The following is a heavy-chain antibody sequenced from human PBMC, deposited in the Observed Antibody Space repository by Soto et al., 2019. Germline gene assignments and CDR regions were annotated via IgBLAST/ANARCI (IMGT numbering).Heavy chain of an antibody. CDR3: ARDEGGFGTGPFDY. CDR1: GYTFTSYA. Sequence: ASVKVSCKASGYTFTSYAMHWVRQAPGQGLEWMGGIIPIFGTANYAQKFQGRVTITADESTSTAYMELSSLRSEDTAVYYCARDEGGFGTGPFDYWGQGTLVTVSS. J-gene: IGHJ4*02. D-gene: IGHD1-26*01. V-gene: IGHV1-69*13. CDR2: IIPIFGTA.